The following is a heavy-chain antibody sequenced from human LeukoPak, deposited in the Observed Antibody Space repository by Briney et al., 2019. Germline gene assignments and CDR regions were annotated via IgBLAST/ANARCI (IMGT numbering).Heavy chain of an antibody. D-gene: IGHD1-26*01. CDR1: GFTSSNYA. CDR3: ATSPEVGDQGSYYFDY. J-gene: IGHJ4*02. V-gene: IGHV3-30*09. CDR2: LSYDGIDR. Sequence: PGGSLRLSCVASGFTSSNYAMHWVRQAPGKGLEWAAVLSYDGIDRYYADSVKGRFAISRDTSRNRLYLQMNNLRAEDTAVYYCATSPEVGDQGSYYFDYWGQGTLVTVSS.